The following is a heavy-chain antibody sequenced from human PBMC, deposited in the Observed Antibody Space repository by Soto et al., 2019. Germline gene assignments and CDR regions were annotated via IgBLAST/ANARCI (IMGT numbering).Heavy chain of an antibody. Sequence: GGSLRLSCAASGFTFSNAWMNWVRQAPGKGLEWVGRIKSKTDGGTTDYAAPVKGRFTISRDDSKNTLYLLMNSLKTEDTAVYYCTPTYYYDSSGYYYGGYFDYWGQGTLVTVSS. V-gene: IGHV3-15*07. J-gene: IGHJ4*02. D-gene: IGHD3-22*01. CDR1: GFTFSNAW. CDR3: TPTYYYDSSGYYYGGYFDY. CDR2: IKSKTDGGTT.